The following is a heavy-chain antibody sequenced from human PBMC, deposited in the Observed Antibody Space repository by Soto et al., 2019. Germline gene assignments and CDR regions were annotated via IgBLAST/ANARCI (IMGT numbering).Heavy chain of an antibody. D-gene: IGHD3-22*01. CDR1: CGSIRSGDYY. CDR2: IYYSGST. CDR3: ARISYYDSSGLNDY. J-gene: IGHJ4*02. Sequence: SETLSLTCTVSCGSIRSGDYYWSWIRQPPGKGLEWIGYIYYSGSTYYNPSLKSRVTTSIDTSKNQLSLRLSSVTAADTAVYYCARISYYDSSGLNDYWGQGTLVTV. V-gene: IGHV4-30-4*01.